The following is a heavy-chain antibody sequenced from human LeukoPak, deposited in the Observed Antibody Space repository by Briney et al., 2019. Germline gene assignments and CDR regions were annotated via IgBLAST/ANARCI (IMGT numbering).Heavy chain of an antibody. D-gene: IGHD2-15*01. J-gene: IGHJ6*03. V-gene: IGHV3-23*01. CDR2: ISGSGGST. CDR3: AKHPWCSGGSCSYYYYYMDV. CDR1: GFTFSSYA. Sequence: GGSLRLSCAASGFTFSSYAMSWVRQAPGKGLEWVSAISGSGGSTYYADSVKGRFTISRDNSKNTLYLQMNSLRAEDTAVYYCAKHPWCSGGSCSYYYYYMDVWGKGTTVTVSS.